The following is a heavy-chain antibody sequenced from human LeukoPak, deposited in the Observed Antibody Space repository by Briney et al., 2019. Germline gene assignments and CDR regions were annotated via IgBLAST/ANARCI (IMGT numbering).Heavy chain of an antibody. CDR3: ARLYYDFWSGYSLFDY. V-gene: IGHV4-59*01. J-gene: IGHJ4*02. CDR2: IYYSGST. CDR1: GGSISSYY. Sequence: SETLSLTCAVSGGSISSYYWSWIRQPPGKGLEWIGYIYYSGSTNYNPSLKSRVTISVDTSKNQFSLKLSSVTAADTAVYYCARLYYDFWSGYSLFDYWGQGTLVTVSS. D-gene: IGHD3-3*01.